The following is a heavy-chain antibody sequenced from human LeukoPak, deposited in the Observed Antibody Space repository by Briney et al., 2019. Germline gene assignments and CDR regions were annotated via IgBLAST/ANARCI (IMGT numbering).Heavy chain of an antibody. CDR2: IWYDGSNK. Sequence: GRSLRLSCAASGFTFSSSGMHWVRQAPGKGPEWVAIIWYDGSNKYYADSVKGRFTISRDNSKNALYLQMNSLRAEDTSVYYCAGDRDYGDRRFDYWGQGTLVTVSS. CDR1: GFTFSSSG. CDR3: AGDRDYGDRRFDY. V-gene: IGHV3-33*01. D-gene: IGHD4-17*01. J-gene: IGHJ4*02.